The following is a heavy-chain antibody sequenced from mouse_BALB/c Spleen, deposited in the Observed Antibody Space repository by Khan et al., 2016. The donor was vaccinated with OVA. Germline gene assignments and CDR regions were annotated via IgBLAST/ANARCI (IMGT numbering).Heavy chain of an antibody. CDR3: ARGHYYGYYFDY. V-gene: IGHV3-2*02. Sequence: VQLQESGPGLVKPSQSLSLTCTVTGYSITSCYAWNLIQQFPGNILGLMGYISYSGVTSYTPSLKSRISITRDTSKNQFFLQLNSVTTEDTATYYCARGHYYGYYFDYWGQGTTLTVSS. J-gene: IGHJ2*01. CDR1: GYSITSCYA. CDR2: ISYSGVT. D-gene: IGHD1-2*01.